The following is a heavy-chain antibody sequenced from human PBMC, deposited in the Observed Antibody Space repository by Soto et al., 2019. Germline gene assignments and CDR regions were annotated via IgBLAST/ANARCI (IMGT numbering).Heavy chain of an antibody. Sequence: SLRLSCAASGFTFSSYSINWVRQAPGKGLEWISSISSSSSYIYYADSVKGRFTISRDNAKNSLYLQMNSLRAEDTAVYYCARALYYYDSSGYYGSWGQGTLVTVSS. CDR2: ISSSSSYI. CDR3: ARALYYYDSSGYYGS. CDR1: GFTFSSYS. J-gene: IGHJ5*02. D-gene: IGHD3-22*01. V-gene: IGHV3-21*01.